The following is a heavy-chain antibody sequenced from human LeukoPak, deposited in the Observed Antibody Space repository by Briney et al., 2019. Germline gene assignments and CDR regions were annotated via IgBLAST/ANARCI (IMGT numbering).Heavy chain of an antibody. CDR2: IIPIFGTA. V-gene: IGHV1-69*05. CDR1: GGTFSSYA. Sequence: GSSVKVSCKASGGTFSSYAISWVRQAPGQGLEWMGRIIPIFGTANYAQKFQGRVTITTDESTSTAYMELSSLRSEDTAVYYCARDLLVSDGAIDIWGQGTMVTVSS. D-gene: IGHD5/OR15-5a*01. CDR3: ARDLLVSDGAIDI. J-gene: IGHJ3*02.